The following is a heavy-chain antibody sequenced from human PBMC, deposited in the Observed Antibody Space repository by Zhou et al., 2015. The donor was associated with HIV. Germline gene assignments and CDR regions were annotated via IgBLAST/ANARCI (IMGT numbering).Heavy chain of an antibody. CDR1: GGTFSNYA. CDR3: ARRYYDTTGYYKGPFDY. D-gene: IGHD3-22*01. CDR2: IIPMFGTV. Sequence: QVLLVQSGAEVKKPGSSVKVSCEASGGTFSNYAVSWVRQAPGQGLEWMGAIIPMFGTVKYAQKFQGRVTLTADRTTNTANMEMRSLRSDDTAVYFCARRYYDTTGYYKGPFDYWGQGTLVTVSS. J-gene: IGHJ4*02. V-gene: IGHV1-69*06.